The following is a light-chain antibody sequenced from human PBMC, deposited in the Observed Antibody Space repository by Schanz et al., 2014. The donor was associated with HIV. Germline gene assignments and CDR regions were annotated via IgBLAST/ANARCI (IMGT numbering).Light chain of an antibody. CDR3: SSYAGSNNLGV. CDR2: EVN. CDR1: TSDIGAYNY. J-gene: IGLJ2*01. Sequence: QSALTQPPSASGSPGHSVTISCTGTTSDIGAYNYVSWYQLHPGRAPKLIIFEVNRRPSGVPNRFSGSKSGNTASLTVSGLLAEDEGDYYCSSYAGSNNLGVFGGGTKLTVL. V-gene: IGLV2-8*01.